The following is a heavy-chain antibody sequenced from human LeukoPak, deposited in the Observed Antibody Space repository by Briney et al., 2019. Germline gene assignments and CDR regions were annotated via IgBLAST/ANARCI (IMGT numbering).Heavy chain of an antibody. V-gene: IGHV3-23*01. CDR3: ARVGPTKGGYNLRNWFDP. J-gene: IGHJ5*02. Sequence: GGSLRLSCSASGFTFTTYAMSWVRQAPGKGLEWISSISGSGGSTYYADSVKGRFTISRDNAKNSLYLQMNSLRAEDTAVYYCARVGPTKGGYNLRNWFDPWGQGTLVTVSS. D-gene: IGHD5-24*01. CDR1: GFTFTTYA. CDR2: ISGSGGST.